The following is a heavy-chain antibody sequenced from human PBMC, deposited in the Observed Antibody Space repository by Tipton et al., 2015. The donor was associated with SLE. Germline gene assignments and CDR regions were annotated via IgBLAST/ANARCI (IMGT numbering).Heavy chain of an antibody. Sequence: LRLSCTVSGGSISSYYWSWIRQPAGGGLEWIGRIYTNENTIYHPSLKSRVTISLDTSKRHFSLNVASVTAADTAVYYCARGRSSTMYGLDIWGQGTAVTVSS. CDR1: GGSISSYY. V-gene: IGHV4-4*07. J-gene: IGHJ6*02. CDR2: IYTNENT. D-gene: IGHD2/OR15-2a*01. CDR3: ARGRSSTMYGLDI.